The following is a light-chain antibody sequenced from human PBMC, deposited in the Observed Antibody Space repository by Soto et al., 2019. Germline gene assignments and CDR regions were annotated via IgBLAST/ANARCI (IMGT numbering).Light chain of an antibody. CDR3: QQTTSFPLT. J-gene: IGKJ4*01. CDR2: AAS. CDR1: QGISSW. V-gene: IGKV1-12*01. Sequence: DIPMTQSPSFVSASVGDRVTITCRASQGISSWVAWYQHKPGRAPKLLIHAASSLESGVPSRFSGSGSGTDFPRTISSLQPEDFATYYCQQTTSFPLTFGGGTKVEIK.